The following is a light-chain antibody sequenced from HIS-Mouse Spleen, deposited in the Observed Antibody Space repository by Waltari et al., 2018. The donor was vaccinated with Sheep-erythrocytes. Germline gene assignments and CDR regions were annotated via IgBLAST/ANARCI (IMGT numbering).Light chain of an antibody. CDR3: CSYAGSYNHV. Sequence: QSALTQPRSVSGSPGQSVTISCPGTSRDVGGYNYVSCYQQPPGKAPKLMIYDVSKRPSGVPDRFSGSKSGNTASLTISGLQAEDEADYYCCSYAGSYNHVFATGTKVTVL. V-gene: IGLV2-11*02. J-gene: IGLJ1*01. CDR1: SRDVGGYNY. CDR2: DVS.